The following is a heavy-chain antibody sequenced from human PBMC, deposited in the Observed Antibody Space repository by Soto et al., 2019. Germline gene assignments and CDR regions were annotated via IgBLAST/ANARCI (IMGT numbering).Heavy chain of an antibody. J-gene: IGHJ4*02. CDR1: GFPFSSYA. CDR3: VKVYVFRFLETPTPFDH. CDR2: ISGSGGRT. V-gene: IGHV3-23*01. Sequence: GGSLRLSCAASGFPFSSYAMTWVRQTPGQGLQWVSSISGSGGRTYYADSVKGRFTISRDNSKNTLYLQMNSLRADDTAVYYCVKVYVFRFLETPTPFDHWGQGTLVTVSS. D-gene: IGHD3-3*01.